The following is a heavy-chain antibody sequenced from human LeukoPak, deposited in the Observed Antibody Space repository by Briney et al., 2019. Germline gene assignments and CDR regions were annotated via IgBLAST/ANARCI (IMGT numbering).Heavy chain of an antibody. CDR3: ARGNGLSSGWYEFDF. J-gene: IGHJ4*02. CDR1: GFTFSSYA. Sequence: GGSLRLSCAASGFTFSSYAIHWVRQAPGKGLEWVSLISFDGSNKYYADSVKGRVAISRDNSKNTLYLQMNSLRPEDTAVYYCARGNGLSSGWYEFDFWGQGALVAVSS. CDR2: ISFDGSNK. V-gene: IGHV3-30*09. D-gene: IGHD6-19*01.